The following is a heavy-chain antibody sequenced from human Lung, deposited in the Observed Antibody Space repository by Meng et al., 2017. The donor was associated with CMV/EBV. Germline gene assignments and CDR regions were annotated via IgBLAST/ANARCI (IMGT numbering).Heavy chain of an antibody. V-gene: IGHV3-74*03. CDR2: IDSDGRDI. J-gene: IGHJ4*02. CDR1: GFTLRRYW. CDR3: ARGVAESLGWEMGY. D-gene: IGHD1-26*01. Sequence: VRVGESGGGLLRPGGPRRLSFAVFGFTLRRYWRHWVRQAPGKGLEWVSRIDSDGRDITYADSVRGRFTISRDDAKNTLYLQMNSLRVEDTAVYYCARGVAESLGWEMGYWGQGTLVTVSS.